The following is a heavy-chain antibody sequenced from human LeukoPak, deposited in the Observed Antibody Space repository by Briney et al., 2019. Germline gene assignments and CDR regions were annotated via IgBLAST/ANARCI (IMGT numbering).Heavy chain of an antibody. CDR3: AKDMRYSGSYGDFDY. CDR1: GFTFSSYA. J-gene: IGHJ4*02. CDR2: ITGSGGNI. V-gene: IGHV3-23*01. Sequence: GGSLRLSCAASGFTFSSYAMSCVREAQGKGVEWVSDITGSGGNIHSADSVKARFTISRDNSMNTLYLQMNSLIAEDTAVYYCAKDMRYSGSYGDFDYWGQGTLVTVSS. D-gene: IGHD1-26*01.